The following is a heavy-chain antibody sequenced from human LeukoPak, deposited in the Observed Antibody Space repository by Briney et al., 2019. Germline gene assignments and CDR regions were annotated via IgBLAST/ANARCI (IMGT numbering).Heavy chain of an antibody. V-gene: IGHV1-8*01. CDR3: ARGPRYYYDSSGYYNY. CDR1: GYTFTSYD. Sequence: ASVKVSCKASGYTFTSYDINWVRQATGQGLEWMGWMNPNSGNTGYARKFQGRVTMTRNTSISTAYMELSSLRSEDTAVYYCARGPRYYYDSSGYYNYWGQGTLVTVSS. J-gene: IGHJ4*02. CDR2: MNPNSGNT. D-gene: IGHD3-22*01.